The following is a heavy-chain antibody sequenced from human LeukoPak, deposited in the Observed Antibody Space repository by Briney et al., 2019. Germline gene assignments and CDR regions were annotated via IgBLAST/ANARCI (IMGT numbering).Heavy chain of an antibody. CDR2: IYYSGST. Sequence: SETLSLTCTVSGGSISSHYWSWIRQPPGKGLEWIGYIYYSGSTNYNPSLKNRVTISVDTSKNQFSLKLSSVTAADTAVYYCARDPHRDGYNDWGQGTLVTVSS. J-gene: IGHJ4*02. CDR1: GGSISSHY. D-gene: IGHD5-24*01. V-gene: IGHV4-59*11. CDR3: ARDPHRDGYND.